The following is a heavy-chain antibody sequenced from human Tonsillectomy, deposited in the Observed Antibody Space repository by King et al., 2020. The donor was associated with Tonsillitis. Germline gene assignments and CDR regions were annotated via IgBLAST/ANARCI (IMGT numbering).Heavy chain of an antibody. CDR2: INPNTGGT. CDR1: GYTFTGYY. J-gene: IGHJ5*02. Sequence: HVQLVESGAEVKKPGASVKVSCKASGYTFTGYYMHWVRQAPGQGLEWMGWINPNTGGTNYAQKFQGRVTMTRDTSISTAYMELSRLRSDDTAMYYCATISDYYASGRRSFDPWGQGTLVTVSS. D-gene: IGHD3-10*01. CDR3: ATISDYYASGRRSFDP. V-gene: IGHV1-2*02.